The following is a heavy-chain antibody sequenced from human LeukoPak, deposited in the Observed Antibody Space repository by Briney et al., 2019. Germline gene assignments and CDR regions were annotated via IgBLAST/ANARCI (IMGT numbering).Heavy chain of an antibody. CDR2: IWYDGSNK. J-gene: IGHJ4*02. CDR1: GFTFSSYG. V-gene: IGHV3-33*06. D-gene: IGHD2-21*02. Sequence: PGGSLRLSCAASGFTFSSYGMHWVRQAPGKGLEWVAVIWYDGSNKYYADSVKGRFTISRDNSKNTLYLQINSLRAEDTAVYYCAKSVIGCGGDCYYFDYWGQGTLVTVSS. CDR3: AKSVIGCGGDCYYFDY.